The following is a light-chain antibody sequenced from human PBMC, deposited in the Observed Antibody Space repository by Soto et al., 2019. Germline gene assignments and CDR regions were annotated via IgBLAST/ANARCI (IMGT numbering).Light chain of an antibody. Sequence: QSALIQPPSVSGSPGPSVTVSCTGTSSDVGTYDCVSWYQQHPGTVPKAMISNVNTQPSGVPDRFSGSKSAKTASLTISGLQAEDGADCQRFSSRSGANCVFGTGTKLTVL. CDR2: NVN. J-gene: IGLJ1*01. CDR3: FSSRSGANCV. V-gene: IGLV2-18*02. CDR1: SSDVGTYDC.